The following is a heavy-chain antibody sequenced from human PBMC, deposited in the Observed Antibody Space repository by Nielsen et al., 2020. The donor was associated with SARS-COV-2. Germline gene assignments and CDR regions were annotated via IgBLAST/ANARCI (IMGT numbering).Heavy chain of an antibody. CDR3: ARGPLTGSVPYYYYGMDV. D-gene: IGHD4-11*01. J-gene: IGHJ6*02. Sequence: GGSLRLSCAASGFTFSSYGMHWVRQAPGKGLEWVAVISYVGSNKYYADSVKGRFTISRDNSKNTLYLQMNSLRAEDTAVYYCARGPLTGSVPYYYYGMDVWGQGTTVTVSS. CDR2: ISYVGSNK. V-gene: IGHV3-30*03. CDR1: GFTFSSYG.